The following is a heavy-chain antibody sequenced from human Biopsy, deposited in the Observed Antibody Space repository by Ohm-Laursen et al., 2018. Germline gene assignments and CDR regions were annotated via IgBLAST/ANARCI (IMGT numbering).Heavy chain of an antibody. V-gene: IGHV3-33*08. J-gene: IGHJ6*02. CDR2: IWYDGSNK. CDR1: AFPFNNYR. D-gene: IGHD3-10*01. CDR3: ARDRYYGSESYYSHYNMDV. Sequence: SLRLSCAPTAFPFNNYRIHWILQAPAKGLEGVAVIWYDGSNKYSADSVKGRFSISRDNSKNTVYLQMNSLRAADTAVYYCARDRYYGSESYYSHYNMDVWGQGTTVSVSS.